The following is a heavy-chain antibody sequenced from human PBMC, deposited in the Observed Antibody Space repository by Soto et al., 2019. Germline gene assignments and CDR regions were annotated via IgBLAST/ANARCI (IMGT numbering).Heavy chain of an antibody. D-gene: IGHD1-20*01. CDR3: SRVLRGSGVLYNFDY. CDR2: IYYSGST. J-gene: IGHJ4*02. CDR1: GGSISNGDYY. V-gene: IGHV4-30-4*01. Sequence: SETLSLTCTVSGGSISNGDYYWSWVRQPPGKGLEWIGYIYYSGSTYYNPSLKSRVTISLDTSKNQFSLKLSSVTAADTAVYCCSRVLRGSGVLYNFDYCWQGSL.